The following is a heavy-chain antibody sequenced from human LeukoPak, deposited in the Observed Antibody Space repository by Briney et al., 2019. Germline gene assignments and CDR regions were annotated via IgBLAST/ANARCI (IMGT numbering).Heavy chain of an antibody. CDR3: ARDRVAPFTIFGVDPLRAFDI. Sequence: ASVKVSCKASGYTFTGYYMHWVRQAPGQGLEWMGWINPNSGGTNYAQKFQGRVTMTRDTSISTAYMELSRLRSDDTAVYYCARDRVAPFTIFGVDPLRAFDIWGQGTMVTVSS. J-gene: IGHJ3*02. V-gene: IGHV1-2*02. CDR2: INPNSGGT. D-gene: IGHD3-3*01. CDR1: GYTFTGYY.